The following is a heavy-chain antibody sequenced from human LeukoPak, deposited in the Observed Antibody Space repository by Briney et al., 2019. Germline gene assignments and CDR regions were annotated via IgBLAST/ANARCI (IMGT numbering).Heavy chain of an antibody. D-gene: IGHD7-27*01. CDR3: AKDGVTGNLDY. Sequence: GGSLRLSCAASGFTFSSYSMNWVRQAPGKGLEWVSSISSSSSYIYYADSVKGRFTISRDNSKNTLYLQMNSLRAEDTAVYYCAKDGVTGNLDYWGQGTLVTVSS. J-gene: IGHJ4*02. CDR1: GFTFSSYS. CDR2: ISSSSSYI. V-gene: IGHV3-21*01.